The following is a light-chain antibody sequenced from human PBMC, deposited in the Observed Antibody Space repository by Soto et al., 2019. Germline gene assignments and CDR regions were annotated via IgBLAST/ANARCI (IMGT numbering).Light chain of an antibody. Sequence: DIVMTQSPDSLAVSLGERATINCKSSQSVLYSLNNKNYLAWYQQKPGQPPKLLINWASTRESGVPGRFSGSGSGTDFTLTISSLQAEDVAVYHCQQYYRTPHTFGQGTKLEIK. CDR2: WAS. CDR3: QQYYRTPHT. V-gene: IGKV4-1*01. CDR1: QSVLYSLNNKNY. J-gene: IGKJ2*01.